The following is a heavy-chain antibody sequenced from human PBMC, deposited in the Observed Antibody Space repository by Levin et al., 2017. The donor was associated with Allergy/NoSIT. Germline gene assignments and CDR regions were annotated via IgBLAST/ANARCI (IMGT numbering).Heavy chain of an antibody. V-gene: IGHV1-18*01. CDR3: ARLVVGAKGWFAP. J-gene: IGHJ5*02. CDR1: GYTFRNYG. D-gene: IGHD2-21*01. Sequence: ASVKVSCKASGYTFRNYGISWVRQAPGRGLEWLGWISTDTGNRHYAQNLQGRVTMTTDTSTDTAHLELRSLRSDDTAIYYCARLVVGAKGWFAPWDQGTPVTVSS. CDR2: ISTDTGNR.